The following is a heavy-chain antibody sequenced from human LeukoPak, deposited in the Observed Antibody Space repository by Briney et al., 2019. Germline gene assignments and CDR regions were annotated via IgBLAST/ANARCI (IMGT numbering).Heavy chain of an antibody. Sequence: PGGSLRLSCAASGFTFSSYSMNWVRQAPGKGLEWVSSITSSSSYIYYADSVKGRFTISRDNAKNSLYLQMNSLRAEDTAVYYCARGGNIVVVTAIGPPDYWGQGTLVTVSS. V-gene: IGHV3-21*01. CDR3: ARGGNIVVVTAIGPPDY. CDR2: ITSSSSYI. J-gene: IGHJ4*02. CDR1: GFTFSSYS. D-gene: IGHD2-21*02.